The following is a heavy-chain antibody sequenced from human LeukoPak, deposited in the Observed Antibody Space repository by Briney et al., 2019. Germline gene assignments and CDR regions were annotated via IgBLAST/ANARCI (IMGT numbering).Heavy chain of an antibody. CDR3: ARGGGGHYYDSSGYYYFGYFQH. CDR2: IKQDGSEK. Sequence: QPGGSLRLACAASGFTFSSYWMSWVRQPPGNGLEWVANIKQDGSEKKYVDSVKGRFTISRENAKNSLYLQMNSLRAEDMAVYYCARGGGGHYYDSSGYYYFGYFQHWGQGTLVTVSS. J-gene: IGHJ1*01. D-gene: IGHD3-22*01. CDR1: GFTFSSYW. V-gene: IGHV3-7*01.